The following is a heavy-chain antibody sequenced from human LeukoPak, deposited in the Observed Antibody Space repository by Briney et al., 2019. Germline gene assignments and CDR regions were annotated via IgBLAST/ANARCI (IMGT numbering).Heavy chain of an antibody. CDR3: ARAIAVAGVDY. D-gene: IGHD6-19*01. J-gene: IGHJ4*02. Sequence: GASVKVSCKASGYTFTGYYMHWVRQAPGQGLEWMGRINPNSGGTNYAQKFQGRATMTRDTSTSTVYMELSSLRSEDTAVYYCARAIAVAGVDYWGQGTLVTVSS. CDR2: INPNSGGT. CDR1: GYTFTGYY. V-gene: IGHV1-2*06.